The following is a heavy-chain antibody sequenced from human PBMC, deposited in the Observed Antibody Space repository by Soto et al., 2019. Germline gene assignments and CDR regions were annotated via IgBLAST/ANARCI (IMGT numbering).Heavy chain of an antibody. J-gene: IGHJ4*02. Sequence: QVQLVQSGAEVKKPVASVKVSCKASGYIFTGNYMHWVRQAPGQGLEYMGWINTNNGATNYAQNFQGRVTMTWDTSISTAYMEVRRLRSDDTAVYYCAPHYPDSSGYFDHWGQGTLVTVSS. CDR1: GYIFTGNY. CDR2: INTNNGAT. V-gene: IGHV1-2*02. D-gene: IGHD3-22*01. CDR3: APHYPDSSGYFDH.